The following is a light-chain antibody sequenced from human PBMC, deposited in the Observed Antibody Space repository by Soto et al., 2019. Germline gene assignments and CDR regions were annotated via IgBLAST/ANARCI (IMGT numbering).Light chain of an antibody. CDR3: GTWDTSLPACV. CDR1: APNIGNIS. V-gene: IGLV1-51*01. CDR2: VDN. Sequence: QSVLTQPPSVSAAPGQRVTTSSSGGAPNIGNISVSWYRQFPGAAPKLLFYVDNNRPSGIPDRFSGSKSGTSATLGITGLQTGDEADYYCGTWDTSLPACVFGPGTKLTVL. J-gene: IGLJ1*01.